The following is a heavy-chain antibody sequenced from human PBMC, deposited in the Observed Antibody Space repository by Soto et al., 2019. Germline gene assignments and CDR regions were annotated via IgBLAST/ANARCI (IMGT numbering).Heavy chain of an antibody. CDR1: GGTFSSNA. V-gene: IGHV1-69*13. Sequence: GASVKVSCKASGGTFSSNAISWVRQAPGQGLEWMGGIIPIFGTANYAQKFQGRVTITADESTSTAYMELSSLRSEDTAVYYCARSYYDILTGPPWADYYGMDVWGQGTTVTVSS. CDR3: ARSYYDILTGPPWADYYGMDV. J-gene: IGHJ6*02. CDR2: IIPIFGTA. D-gene: IGHD3-9*01.